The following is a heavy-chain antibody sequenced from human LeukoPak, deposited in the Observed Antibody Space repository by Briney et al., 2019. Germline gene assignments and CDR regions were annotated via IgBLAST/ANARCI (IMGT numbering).Heavy chain of an antibody. D-gene: IGHD6-25*01. CDR2: IYYSGST. Sequence: SETLSLTCTVSGGSISSYYWSWIRQPPGKGLEWIGYIYYSGSTNYNPSLKSRVTISVDTSKNQFSLKMSSVTAADTAVYYCAKSGGYGLIDYWGQGTLVTVSS. CDR1: GGSISSYY. V-gene: IGHV4-59*08. J-gene: IGHJ4*01. CDR3: AKSGGYGLIDY.